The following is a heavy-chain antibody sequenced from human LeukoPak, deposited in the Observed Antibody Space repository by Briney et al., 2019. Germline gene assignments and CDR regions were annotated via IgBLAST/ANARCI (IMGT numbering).Heavy chain of an antibody. CDR2: ITNDGSST. Sequence: GGSLRLSCAASGLTFSSHWMHWVRQAPGKGLVWVSRITNDGSSTTYADSVKGRFTISRDNAKNMLYLQVNSLRAEDTAVYYCASQTPYYGMDVWGQGTTVTVSS. CDR3: ASQTPYYGMDV. V-gene: IGHV3-74*01. CDR1: GLTFSSHW. J-gene: IGHJ6*02.